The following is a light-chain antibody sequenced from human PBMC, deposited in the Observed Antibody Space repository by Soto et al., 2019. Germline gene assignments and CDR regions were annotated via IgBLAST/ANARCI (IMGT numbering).Light chain of an antibody. CDR3: QVWDSSTAEVV. J-gene: IGLJ2*01. V-gene: IGLV3-9*01. CDR2: RDS. Sequence: SYELTQPLSVSVALGQTARITCGGNNIGSKNVHWYQQKPGQAPVLVIYRDSNRPSGIPERFSGSNSGNTATLTISRAQAGDEAGYYCQVWDSSTAEVVFGGGTKLTVL. CDR1: NIGSKN.